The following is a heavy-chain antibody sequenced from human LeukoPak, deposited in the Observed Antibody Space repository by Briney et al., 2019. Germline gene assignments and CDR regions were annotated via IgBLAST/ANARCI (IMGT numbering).Heavy chain of an antibody. J-gene: IGHJ4*02. CDR1: RFTFSSYA. Sequence: GRSLRLSCAASRFTFSSYAMHWVRQAPGKGLEWVAVISYDGSNKYYADSVKGRFTISRDNSKNTLYLQMNSLRAEDTAVYYCARDSIVGATWGQGTLVTVSS. V-gene: IGHV3-30-3*01. D-gene: IGHD1-26*01. CDR3: ARDSIVGAT. CDR2: ISYDGSNK.